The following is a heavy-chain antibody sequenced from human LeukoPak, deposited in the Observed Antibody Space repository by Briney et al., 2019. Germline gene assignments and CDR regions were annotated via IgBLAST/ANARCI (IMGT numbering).Heavy chain of an antibody. V-gene: IGHV4-31*03. D-gene: IGHD6-13*01. Sequence: PSQTLSLTCTVSGGSISSGGYYWSWIRRHPGKGLEWIGYIYYSGSTYYNPSLKSRVTISVDTSKNQFSLKLSSVTAADTAVYYCAREVGGIAAAGSFDYWGQGTLVTVSS. CDR1: GGSISSGGYY. CDR2: IYYSGST. CDR3: AREVGGIAAAGSFDY. J-gene: IGHJ4*02.